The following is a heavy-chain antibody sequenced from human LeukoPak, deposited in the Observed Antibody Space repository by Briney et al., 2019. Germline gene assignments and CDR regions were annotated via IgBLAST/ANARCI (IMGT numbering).Heavy chain of an antibody. V-gene: IGHV3-23*01. CDR3: AKEAGIRYFDFDY. J-gene: IGHJ4*02. D-gene: IGHD3-9*01. Sequence: GGSLRLSCAASGFTFSSYAMTWVRQAPGKGLEWVSAIGGSTYYADSVKGRFTISRDNSKNTLYLQMNSLRAEDTAVYYCAKEAGIRYFDFDYWGQGILVTVSS. CDR1: GFTFSSYA. CDR2: IGGST.